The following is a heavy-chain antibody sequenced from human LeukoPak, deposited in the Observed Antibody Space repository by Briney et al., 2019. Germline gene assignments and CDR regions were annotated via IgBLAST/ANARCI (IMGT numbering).Heavy chain of an antibody. CDR2: IIPILGIV. CDR3: ARFYFVAGYQLLYDDAFDI. Sequence: SVKVSCKASGGTFSSYAISWVRQAPGQGLEWMGRIIPILGIVNYAQKFQGRVTITADKSTSTAYMELSSLRSEDTAVYYCARFYFVAGYQLLYDDAFDIWGQGTMVTVSS. V-gene: IGHV1-69*04. J-gene: IGHJ3*02. CDR1: GGTFSSYA. D-gene: IGHD2-2*02.